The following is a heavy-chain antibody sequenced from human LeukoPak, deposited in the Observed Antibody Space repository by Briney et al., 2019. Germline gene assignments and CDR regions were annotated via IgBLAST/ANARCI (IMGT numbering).Heavy chain of an antibody. D-gene: IGHD6-19*01. CDR1: GGSISSYC. V-gene: IGHV4-59*01. CDR3: ARERGAGPFDY. J-gene: IGHJ4*02. CDR2: IYYSGST. Sequence: PSVTVSLTCTVSGGSISSYCWSWIRRPPGKGLEWIGYIYYSGSTNYNPSLKSRVTISVDTSKNQFSLKLSSVTAADTAVYYCARERGAGPFDYWGQGTLVTVSS.